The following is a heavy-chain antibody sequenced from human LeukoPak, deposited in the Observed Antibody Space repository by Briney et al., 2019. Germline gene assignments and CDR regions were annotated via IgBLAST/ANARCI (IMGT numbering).Heavy chain of an antibody. CDR2: ITPIFGTA. V-gene: IGHV1-69*13. D-gene: IGHD3-22*01. Sequence: SVKVSCKAYGGTFSRFTISWVRQAPGQGFEWMGGITPIFGTANFAQKFQGRVSITADGSTSTAFMELSSLRSEDTAVYYCAREWGLESSGYYYAYWGQGTLVTVSS. CDR1: GGTFSRFT. CDR3: AREWGLESSGYYYAY. J-gene: IGHJ4*02.